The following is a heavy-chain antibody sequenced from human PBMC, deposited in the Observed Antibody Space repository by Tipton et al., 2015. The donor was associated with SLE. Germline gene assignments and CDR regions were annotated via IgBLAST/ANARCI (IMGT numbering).Heavy chain of an antibody. Sequence: SLRLSCAASGFTFSSYGMHWVRQAPGKGLEWVSAISGSGGSTYYADSVKGRFTISRDNAKNSLYLQMNSLRAEDTAVYYCAREGVGTIFGVVIPFFDYWGQGTLVTVSS. CDR2: ISGSGGST. CDR3: AREGVGTIFGVVIPFFDY. CDR1: GFTFSSYG. D-gene: IGHD3-3*01. J-gene: IGHJ4*02. V-gene: IGHV3-23*01.